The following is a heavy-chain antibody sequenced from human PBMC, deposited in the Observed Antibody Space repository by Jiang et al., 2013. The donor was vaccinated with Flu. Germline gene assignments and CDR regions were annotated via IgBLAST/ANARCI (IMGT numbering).Heavy chain of an antibody. J-gene: IGHJ6*02. Sequence: SVKVSCKASGYTFTSYDINWVRQATGQGLEWMGWMNPNSGNTGYAQKFQGRVTMTRNTSISTAYMELSSLRSEDTAVYYCARALGADGYWGYYYYGMDVWGQGTTVTVSS. D-gene: IGHD2-2*03. CDR2: MNPNSGNT. V-gene: IGHV1-8*01. CDR1: GYTFTSYD. CDR3: ARALGADGYWGYYYYGMDV.